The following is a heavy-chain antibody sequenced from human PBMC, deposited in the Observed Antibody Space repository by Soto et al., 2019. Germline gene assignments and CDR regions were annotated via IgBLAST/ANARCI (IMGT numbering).Heavy chain of an antibody. D-gene: IGHD3-3*01. CDR1: GFTFSSYG. V-gene: IGHV3-33*01. CDR3: ARGVIILNSYSGLDV. CDR2: IWYDGSNK. Sequence: PGGSLRLSCAASGFTFSSYGMHWVRQAPGKGLEWVAVIWYDGSNKYYADSVKGRFTISRDDSKNSLYLQMNSLKTEDTAVYYCARGVIILNSYSGLDVWGQGTTVTVSS. J-gene: IGHJ6*02.